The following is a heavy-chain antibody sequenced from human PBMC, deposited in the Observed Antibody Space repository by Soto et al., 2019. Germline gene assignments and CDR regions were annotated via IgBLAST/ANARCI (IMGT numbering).Heavy chain of an antibody. CDR2: ISTYTGNT. Sequence: QVHLVQSGAEVKKPGASVKVSCKASGYTFTNYDINWVRQAPGQGLEWMGWISTYTGNTNYAQKLQGRVTMTTDTSTSTAYMELGSLSSDDTAVYYCARGYYYGSGRPTPGGMDVWGQGTTVTVSS. CDR3: ARGYYYGSGRPTPGGMDV. D-gene: IGHD3-10*01. CDR1: GYTFTNYD. J-gene: IGHJ6*02. V-gene: IGHV1-18*01.